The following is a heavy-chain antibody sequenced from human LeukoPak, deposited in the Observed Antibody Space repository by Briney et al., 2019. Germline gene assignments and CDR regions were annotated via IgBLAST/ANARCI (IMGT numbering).Heavy chain of an antibody. V-gene: IGHV4-39*01. J-gene: IGHJ4*02. D-gene: IGHD6-19*01. CDR3: ARLPPTESSVWGRPFDY. CDR2: IYYSAGDT. CDR1: GASISSNSYF. Sequence: SETLSLTCTVSGASISSNSYFWGWIRQPPGKGLEWIGSIYYSAGDTYYNPSLKSRVTISVDTSKNQFSLKLSSVTATDTAVYYCARLPPTESSVWGRPFDYWGLGTLVTVSS.